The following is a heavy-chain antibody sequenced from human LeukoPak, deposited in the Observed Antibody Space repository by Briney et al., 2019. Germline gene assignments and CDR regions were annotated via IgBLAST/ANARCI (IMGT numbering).Heavy chain of an antibody. D-gene: IGHD3-3*01. CDR2: IYYSGST. CDR3: ARAPYYDFWSGYGYWFDP. Sequence: KPSETLSLTCTVSGDSISSYYWSWIRQPPGKGLEWIGYIYYSGSTNYNPSLKCRVTISVDTSKNQFSLKLSSVTAADTAVYYCARAPYYDFWSGYGYWFDPWGQGTLVTVSS. V-gene: IGHV4-59*01. J-gene: IGHJ5*02. CDR1: GDSISSYY.